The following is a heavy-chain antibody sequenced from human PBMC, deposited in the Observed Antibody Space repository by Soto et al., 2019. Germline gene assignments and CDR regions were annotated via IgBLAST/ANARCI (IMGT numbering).Heavy chain of an antibody. D-gene: IGHD2-2*01. CDR2: IYSGGST. CDR3: ARGRGGYCSSTSCYGFYYYYYMDV. Sequence: GGSLRLSCAASGFTVSSNYMSWVRQAPGKGLEWVSVIYSGGSTYYADSVKGRFTISRDNSKNTLLLQMNGLRAEDTAVYYCARGRGGYCSSTSCYGFYYYYYMDVWGKGTTVTVSS. V-gene: IGHV3-66*01. CDR1: GFTVSSNY. J-gene: IGHJ6*03.